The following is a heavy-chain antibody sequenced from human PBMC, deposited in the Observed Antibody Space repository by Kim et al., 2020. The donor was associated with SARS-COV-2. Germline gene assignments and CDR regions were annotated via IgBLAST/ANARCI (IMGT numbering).Heavy chain of an antibody. CDR3: ARDKGVGGAPLSDH. Sequence: VDPVKGRFTISRDNAKNLLYLQMNSPRVEDMAIYYCARDKGVGGAPLSDHWGQGTLVTVSS. D-gene: IGHD3-16*01. V-gene: IGHV3-7*01. J-gene: IGHJ4*02.